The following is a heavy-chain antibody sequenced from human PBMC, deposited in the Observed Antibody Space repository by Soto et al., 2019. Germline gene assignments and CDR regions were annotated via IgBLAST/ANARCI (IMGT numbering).Heavy chain of an antibody. CDR1: GGSISSGGYY. CDR2: IYYSGST. Sequence: SETLSLTCTVSGGSISSGGYYWSWIRQPPGKGLEWIGYIYYSGSTYYNPSLKSRVTISVDTSKNQFSLKLSSVTAADTAVYYCARDIYYYDSSGYYHVSAFDIWGQGTMLTVSS. CDR3: ARDIYYYDSSGYYHVSAFDI. J-gene: IGHJ3*02. D-gene: IGHD3-22*01. V-gene: IGHV4-30-4*01.